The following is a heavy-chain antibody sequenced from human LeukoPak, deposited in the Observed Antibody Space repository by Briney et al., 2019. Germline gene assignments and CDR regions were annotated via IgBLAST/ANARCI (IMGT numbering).Heavy chain of an antibody. Sequence: SGTLSLTCAVSGGSISSSSYYWGWIRQPPGKGLEWIGSIYYSGSTYYNPSLKSRVTISVDTSKNQFSLKLSSVTAADTAVYYCARELSGSYPLGWGQGTLVTVSS. J-gene: IGHJ4*02. D-gene: IGHD1-26*01. CDR3: ARELSGSYPLG. V-gene: IGHV4-39*02. CDR2: IYYSGST. CDR1: GGSISSSSYY.